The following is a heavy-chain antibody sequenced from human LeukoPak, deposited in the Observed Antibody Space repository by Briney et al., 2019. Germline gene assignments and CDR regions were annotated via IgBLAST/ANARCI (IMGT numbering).Heavy chain of an antibody. CDR1: GFTFSSYS. CDR3: ARGSFSGSYFDY. J-gene: IGHJ4*02. V-gene: IGHV3-21*01. Sequence: GGSLRLSCAASGFTFSSYSVNWVRQAPGKGLEWVSSISSSSIYIYYRDSVKGRSTISRDNAENSLHLQMNSLRAEDTAVYYCARGSFSGSYFDYWGLGTLVTVSS. CDR2: ISSSSIYI. D-gene: IGHD1-26*01.